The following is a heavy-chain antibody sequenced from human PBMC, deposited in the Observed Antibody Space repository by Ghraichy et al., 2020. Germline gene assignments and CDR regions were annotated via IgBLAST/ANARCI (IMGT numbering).Heavy chain of an antibody. D-gene: IGHD6-13*01. J-gene: IGHJ4*02. CDR3: ARTQQLVRY. V-gene: IGHV4-39*01. Sequence: SETLSLTCTVSGGSISSSSYYWGWIRQPPGKGLEWIGSIYYSGSTYYNPSLKSRVTISVDTSKNQFSLKLSSVTAADTAVYYCARTQQLVRYWGQGTLVTVSS. CDR2: IYYSGST. CDR1: GGSISSSSYY.